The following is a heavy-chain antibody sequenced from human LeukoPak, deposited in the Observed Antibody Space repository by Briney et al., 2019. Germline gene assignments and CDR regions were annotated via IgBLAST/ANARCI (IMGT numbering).Heavy chain of an antibody. D-gene: IGHD4-17*01. CDR3: ARVRGPTVTTMYFDY. V-gene: IGHV3-48*01. CDR1: GFTFISHG. J-gene: IGHJ4*02. CDR2: ICHGSRTI. Sequence: GGTLRLSCAASGFTFISHGMIWVRQAPGKGLEWISYICHGSRTIISADSVKDRFTTSIDKAKSSLFLQMNSLRAEDTAVYYCARVRGPTVTTMYFDYWGQGALVTVPS.